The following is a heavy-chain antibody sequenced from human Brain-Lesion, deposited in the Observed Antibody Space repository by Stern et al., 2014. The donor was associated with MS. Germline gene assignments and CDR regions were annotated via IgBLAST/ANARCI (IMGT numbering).Heavy chain of an antibody. J-gene: IGHJ4*02. V-gene: IGHV1-2*04. CDR3: ARGGRYYADY. CDR1: GNSFTHFY. CDR2: INPNSGGT. Sequence: VQLVESGAEVKKPGASVRVSCEASGNSFTHFYIHWVRQAPGQGLEWMGWINPNSGGTKFAQEFQGLFTITMDPSMTTAIMRVTRLTSGDTAVYYCARGGRYYADYWGQGTLVTVSS. D-gene: IGHD2-2*01.